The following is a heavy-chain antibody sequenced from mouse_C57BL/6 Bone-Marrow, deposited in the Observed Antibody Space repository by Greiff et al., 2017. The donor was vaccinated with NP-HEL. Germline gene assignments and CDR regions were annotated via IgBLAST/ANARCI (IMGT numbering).Heavy chain of an antibody. D-gene: IGHD3-3*01. Sequence: QMQLQQPGAELVRPGSSVKLSCKASGYTFTSYWMHWVKQRPIQGLEWIGNIDPSDSETHYNQKFKDKATLTVDKSSSTAYMQLSSLTSEDSAVYYCARVGAGYFDYWGQGTTLTVSS. V-gene: IGHV1-52*01. CDR1: GYTFTSYW. J-gene: IGHJ2*01. CDR3: ARVGAGYFDY. CDR2: IDPSDSET.